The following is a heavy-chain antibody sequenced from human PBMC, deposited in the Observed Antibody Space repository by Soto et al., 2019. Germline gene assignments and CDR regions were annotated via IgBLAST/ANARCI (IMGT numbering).Heavy chain of an antibody. V-gene: IGHV4-31*03. CDR3: ARSVFP. CDR2: IYYSKST. J-gene: IGHJ5*02. CDR1: GGSISSGGYY. Sequence: QVQLQESGPGLVKPSQTLSLTCTVSGGSISSGGYYWSWIRQHPGKGLEWIGYIYYSKSTYYTPSLXSXXTISLDTSKNQFSLKLTSVTAADTAVYYCARSVFPWGQGTLVTVSS.